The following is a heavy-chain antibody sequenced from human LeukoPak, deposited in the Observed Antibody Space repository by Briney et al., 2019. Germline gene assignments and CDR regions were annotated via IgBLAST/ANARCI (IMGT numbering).Heavy chain of an antibody. CDR3: AKDARGSGSFLFDY. CDR2: IRYDGSNK. CDR1: GFTFSSYG. J-gene: IGHJ4*02. Sequence: GGSLRLSCAASGFTFSSYGMHWVRQAPGRGLEWVAFIRYDGSNKYYADSVKGRFTISRDNSKNTLYLQMNSLRAEDTAVYYCAKDARGSGSFLFDYWGQGTLVTVSS. V-gene: IGHV3-30*02. D-gene: IGHD3-10*01.